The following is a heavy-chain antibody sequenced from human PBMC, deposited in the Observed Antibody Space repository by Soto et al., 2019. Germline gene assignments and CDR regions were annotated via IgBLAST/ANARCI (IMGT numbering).Heavy chain of an antibody. CDR3: ARVSQWLVPDY. V-gene: IGHV4-59*01. CDR2: IYYSGST. J-gene: IGHJ4*02. CDR1: GGSISSYY. Sequence: SETLSLTCTVSGGSISSYYWSWIRQPPGKGLEWIGYIYYSGSTNYNPSLKSRVTISVDTSRNQFSLKLSSVTAADTAVYYCARVSQWLVPDYWGQGTLVTVSS. D-gene: IGHD6-19*01.